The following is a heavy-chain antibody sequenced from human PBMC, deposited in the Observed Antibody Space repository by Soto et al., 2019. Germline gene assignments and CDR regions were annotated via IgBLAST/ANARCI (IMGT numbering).Heavy chain of an antibody. V-gene: IGHV4-34*01. J-gene: IGHJ4*02. CDR3: AKNKSGSHFDY. Sequence: QVQLQQWGAGLLKPSETLSLTCAVYGGSFSGYYWSWIRQPPGKGLEWIGEINHSGSTNYNPSLQGRVNISINTSKKQVSPKLSLVAGADPGVEYCAKNKSGSHFDYWGQGTLVTVSS. D-gene: IGHD1-26*01. CDR1: GGSFSGYY. CDR2: INHSGST.